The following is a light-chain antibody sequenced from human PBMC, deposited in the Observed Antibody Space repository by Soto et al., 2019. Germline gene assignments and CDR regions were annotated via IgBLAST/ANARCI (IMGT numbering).Light chain of an antibody. CDR1: SSNIGAGYD. Sequence: QSVLTQPPSVSGAPGQRVTISCTGSSSNIGAGYDVHWYQQLPGTAPKLLIYGNSNRPSGVPDRFSGSKSGTSASLAITGLQAEDEADSYCQSYDSSLSALFGGGTKVTVL. V-gene: IGLV1-40*01. J-gene: IGLJ3*02. CDR3: QSYDSSLSAL. CDR2: GNS.